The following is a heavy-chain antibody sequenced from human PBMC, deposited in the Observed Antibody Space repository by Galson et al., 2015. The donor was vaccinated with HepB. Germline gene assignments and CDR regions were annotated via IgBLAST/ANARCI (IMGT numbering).Heavy chain of an antibody. CDR2: INPNSGGT. V-gene: IGHV1-2*02. D-gene: IGHD5-24*01. J-gene: IGHJ4*02. Sequence: SVKVSCKASGYTLPDYSMHWVRQAPGQGLEWRGWINPNSGGTNSAQKFQGRVTMTRDTSISTAYMELSGLRSDDTAVDYCARDSEADGQVVDLWGQGTLVTVSS. CDR1: GYTLPDYS. CDR3: ARDSEADGQVVDL.